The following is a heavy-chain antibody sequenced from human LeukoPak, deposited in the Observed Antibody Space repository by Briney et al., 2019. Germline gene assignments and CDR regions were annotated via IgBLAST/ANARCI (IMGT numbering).Heavy chain of an antibody. CDR1: GFTVSSNS. CDR3: ARGYYDSSGYAPGAFDI. CDR2: IYSDNT. D-gene: IGHD3-22*01. Sequence: GGSLRLSCTVSGFTVSSNSMSWVRQAPGKGLEWVSFIYSDNTHYADSVKGRFTISRDNSKNTLYLQMNSLRAEDTAVYYCARGYYDSSGYAPGAFDIWGQGTMVTVSS. J-gene: IGHJ3*02. V-gene: IGHV3-66*03.